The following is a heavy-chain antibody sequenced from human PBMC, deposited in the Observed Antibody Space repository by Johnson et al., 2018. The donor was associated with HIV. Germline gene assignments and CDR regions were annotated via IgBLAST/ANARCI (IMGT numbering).Heavy chain of an antibody. CDR1: GFTFDDYG. CDR2: IDWNGGSS. CDR3: AREALTYYDSSGSYYPVHDAFDI. D-gene: IGHD3-10*01. J-gene: IGHJ3*02. Sequence: VQLVESGGGVVRPGGSLRLSCAASGFTFDDYGMTWVRQAPGKGLEWVSGIDWNGGSSGYADSVKGRFSISRDNGKNSVYLQMNSLRAEDTALYYCAREALTYYDSSGSYYPVHDAFDIWGLGTLVTVSS. V-gene: IGHV3-20*04.